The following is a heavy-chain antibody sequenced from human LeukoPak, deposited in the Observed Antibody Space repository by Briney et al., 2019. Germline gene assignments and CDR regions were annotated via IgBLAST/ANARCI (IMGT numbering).Heavy chain of an antibody. D-gene: IGHD2/OR15-2a*01. CDR2: ISGGGGSS. CDR3: AKSMAAVVMPVFDY. J-gene: IGHJ4*02. V-gene: IGHV3-23*01. Sequence: PGGSLRLSCASSGFTFSSYAMSWVRQAPGKGLEWVSAISGGGGSSYYTENVKGRFTISRDNSKNTLYLQMNSLRADDTAVYYCAKSMAAVVMPVFDYWGQGTLVTVSS. CDR1: GFTFSSYA.